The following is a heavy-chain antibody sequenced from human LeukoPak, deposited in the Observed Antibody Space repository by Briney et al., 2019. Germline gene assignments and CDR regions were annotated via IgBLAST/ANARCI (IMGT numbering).Heavy chain of an antibody. D-gene: IGHD2-15*01. CDR1: GGSISSYY. CDR3: ARHVKDDSGGSCYSFSY. CDR2: IYYSGST. V-gene: IGHV4-59*05. Sequence: PSETLSLTCTVSGGSISSYYWSWIRQPAGKGLEWIGSIYYSGSTYYNPSLKSRVTISVDTSKNQFSLKLSSVTAADTAVYYCARHVKDDSGGSCYSFSYWGQGTLATVSS. J-gene: IGHJ4*02.